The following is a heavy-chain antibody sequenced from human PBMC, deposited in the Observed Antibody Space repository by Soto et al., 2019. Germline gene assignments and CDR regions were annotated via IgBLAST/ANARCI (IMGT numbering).Heavy chain of an antibody. Sequence: SETLSLTCSVSGGSISTYMYYWGWIRQAPGKGLEWIGSVQYGGGTHFNPSLKSRATTSVDASKNHFSLQLTFVTAADTAVYYCARHDCSGGSCVPYMDVWGKGITVTVSS. V-gene: IGHV4-39*01. CDR2: VQYGGGT. J-gene: IGHJ6*03. CDR3: ARHDCSGGSCVPYMDV. CDR1: GGSISTYMYY. D-gene: IGHD2-15*01.